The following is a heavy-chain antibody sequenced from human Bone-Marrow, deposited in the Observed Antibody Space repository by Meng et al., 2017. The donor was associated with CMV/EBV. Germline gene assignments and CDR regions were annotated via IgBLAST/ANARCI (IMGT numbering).Heavy chain of an antibody. CDR2: TYYRSKWYN. CDR1: GDSVSSNSAA. V-gene: IGHV6-1*01. D-gene: IGHD2-2*01. CDR3: ARGHQLLSGGYYYYGMDV. J-gene: IGHJ6*02. Sequence: SQTLSLTCAISGDSVSSNSAAWNWIRQSPSRGLEWLGRTYYRSKWYNDYAVSVKSRITINPDTSKNQFSLPLNSVTPEDTAVYYCARGHQLLSGGYYYYGMDVWGQGTTVTVSS.